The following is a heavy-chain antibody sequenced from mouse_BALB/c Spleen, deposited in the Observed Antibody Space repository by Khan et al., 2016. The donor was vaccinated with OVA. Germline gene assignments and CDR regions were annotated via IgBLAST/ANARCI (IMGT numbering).Heavy chain of an antibody. CDR2: ISYSGNT. D-gene: IGHD1-1*01. J-gene: IGHJ2*01. CDR1: GYSITSDYV. CDR3: AMIYGGDFDY. Sequence: EVQLQESGPGLVKPSQSLSLTCTVTGYSITSDYVWNWIRQFPGNKLEWMGYISYSGNTKYNPSLKSRISITRDTSKNQSFLQLNSVTIEDTATCYCAMIYGGDFDYWGQGTTLTVSS. V-gene: IGHV3-2*02.